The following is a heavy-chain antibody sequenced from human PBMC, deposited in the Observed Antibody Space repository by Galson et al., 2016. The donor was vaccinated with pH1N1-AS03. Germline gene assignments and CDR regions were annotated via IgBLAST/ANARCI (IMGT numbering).Heavy chain of an antibody. J-gene: IGHJ3*02. CDR1: GVTFSYYW. CDR2: INSDGSDT. V-gene: IGHV3-74*03. Sequence: SLRLSCAASGVTFSYYWMHWVRQAPGKGLVWVSGINSDGSDTMYADSVKGRFTISRDNAKNTLYLQMNSLRAEDTAIYYCSRDPRTAFDIWGQGTTVTVSS. CDR3: SRDPRTAFDI.